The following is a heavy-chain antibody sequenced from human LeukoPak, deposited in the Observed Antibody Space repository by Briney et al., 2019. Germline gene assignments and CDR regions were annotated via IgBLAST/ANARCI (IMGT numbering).Heavy chain of an antibody. CDR1: GFTFSSYA. J-gene: IGHJ4*02. CDR2: ISYDGSNK. D-gene: IGHD3-9*01. Sequence: PGGSLRLSCAASGFTFSSYAMHWVRQAPGKGLEWVAVISYDGSNKYYADSVKGRFTISRDNSKNTLYLQMNSLRAEDTAVYYCARDIPTDYDILTGYSPGVYDYWGQGTLVTVSS. V-gene: IGHV3-30-3*01. CDR3: ARDIPTDYDILTGYSPGVYDY.